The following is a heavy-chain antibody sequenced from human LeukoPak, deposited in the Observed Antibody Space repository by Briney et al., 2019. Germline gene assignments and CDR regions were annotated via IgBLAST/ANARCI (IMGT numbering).Heavy chain of an antibody. CDR3: ARHREYCSSASCSTFVS. Sequence: ASVKVSCKASGGTFSSYAISWVRQAPGQGLEWMGRIIPILGIANYAQKFQGRVTITADKSTSTAYMEVSSLRSEDTAVYYCARHREYCSSASCSTFVSWGQGTLVTVSS. V-gene: IGHV1-69*04. D-gene: IGHD2-2*02. CDR2: IIPILGIA. CDR1: GGTFSSYA. J-gene: IGHJ4*02.